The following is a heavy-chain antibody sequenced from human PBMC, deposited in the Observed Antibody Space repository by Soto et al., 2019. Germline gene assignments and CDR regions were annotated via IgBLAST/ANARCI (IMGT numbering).Heavy chain of an antibody. CDR1: GGSVSSNSYS. CDR2: IYHSGST. CDR3: ARDKITGLFDY. D-gene: IGHD2-8*02. J-gene: IGHJ4*02. V-gene: IGHV4-39*07. Sequence: SETLSLTCTVSGGSVSSNSYSWGWIRQSPGKGLEWIGYIYHSGSTNYNPSLKSRVTISVDTPKNQFSLKLTSVTAADTAVYYCARDKITGLFDYWGRGPLVTVSS.